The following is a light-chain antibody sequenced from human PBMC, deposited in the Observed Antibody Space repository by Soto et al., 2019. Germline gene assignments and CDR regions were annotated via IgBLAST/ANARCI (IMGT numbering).Light chain of an antibody. V-gene: IGKV3-20*01. CDR3: KPYGSSQIT. J-gene: IGKJ5*01. CDR2: GAY. Sequence: DIVLTQAPGSLSLSQGEIATLSCSASQSVSSSYLAWYQQKPGQAHSLLIYGAYSRATGIPARFSGSGYGTDFTLNISSMEPEECAVYYGKPYGSSQITGCPWKRRDIK. CDR1: QSVSSSY.